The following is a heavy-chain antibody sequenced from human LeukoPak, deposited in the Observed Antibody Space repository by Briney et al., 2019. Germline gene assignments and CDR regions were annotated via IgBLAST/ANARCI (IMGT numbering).Heavy chain of an antibody. D-gene: IGHD3-22*01. CDR3: ARLASEGGYYRAEYFQH. Sequence: PSETLSLTCTGTGGSISSYYWSWIRQPPGKGLEWIGYIYYSGSTNYNPSLKSRVTISVDTSKNQFSLKLSSVTAADTAVYYCARLASEGGYYRAEYFQHWGQGTLVTVSS. J-gene: IGHJ1*01. V-gene: IGHV4-59*01. CDR2: IYYSGST. CDR1: GGSISSYY.